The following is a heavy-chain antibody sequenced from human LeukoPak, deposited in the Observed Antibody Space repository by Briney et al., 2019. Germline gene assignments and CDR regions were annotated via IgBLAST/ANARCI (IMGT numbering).Heavy chain of an antibody. CDR3: AKDLYYDILTGYFDY. J-gene: IGHJ4*02. D-gene: IGHD3-9*01. CDR1: GFTFSSYA. V-gene: IGHV3-23*01. CDR2: ISGGGGST. Sequence: AGGSLRLSCAASGFTFSSYAMSWVRQAPGKGLEWVSAISGGGGSTYYADSVKGRFTISRDNSKNTLYLQMNSLRAEDTAVYYCAKDLYYDILTGYFDYWGQGTLVTVSS.